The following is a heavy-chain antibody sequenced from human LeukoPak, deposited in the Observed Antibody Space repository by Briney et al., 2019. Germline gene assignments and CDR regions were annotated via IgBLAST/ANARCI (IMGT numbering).Heavy chain of an antibody. J-gene: IGHJ4*02. CDR1: GFTFSSYA. Sequence: GGSLRLSCAASGFTFSSYAMSWVRQAPGKGLEWVSVITGSGVSTYYADSVKGRFTISRDNSKNTLYLQMSSLRAEDTAVYYCAKDSEYSYGYKDYWGQGTLVTVSS. CDR2: ITGSGVST. CDR3: AKDSEYSYGYKDY. D-gene: IGHD5-18*01. V-gene: IGHV3-23*01.